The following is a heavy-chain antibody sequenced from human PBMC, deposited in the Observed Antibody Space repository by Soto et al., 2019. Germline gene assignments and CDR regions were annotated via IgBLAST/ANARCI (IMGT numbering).Heavy chain of an antibody. Sequence: EVQLVESGGNLVQPGGSLRLSREASGFTFSGFDMHWVRQPTGKGLEWVSTIGTAGDTYYAVSVKGRFTISRDNAKNSLSLQMNSLRAGDTAVYFCARGQEVGAHFFDSWGQGTQVTVSS. CDR3: ARGQEVGAHFFDS. J-gene: IGHJ4*02. CDR2: IGTAGDT. CDR1: GFTFSGFD. V-gene: IGHV3-13*01. D-gene: IGHD2-15*01.